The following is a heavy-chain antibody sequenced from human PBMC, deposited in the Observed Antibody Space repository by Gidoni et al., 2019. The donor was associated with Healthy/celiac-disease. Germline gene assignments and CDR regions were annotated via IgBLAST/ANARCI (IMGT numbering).Heavy chain of an antibody. CDR1: GFTFSSYA. D-gene: IGHD6-13*01. Sequence: EVQLLESGGGLVQPGGSLSLSCTASGFTFSSYAMSWVRLAQGKGLGVVSSSSVSGGSTYYADSVKGRFTIARDNSKNTLYLQMNSLRAEDTAVDYCAKDPPGYSSSWYWDYWGQGTLVTVSS. CDR2: SSVSGGST. CDR3: AKDPPGYSSSWYWDY. V-gene: IGHV3-23*01. J-gene: IGHJ4*02.